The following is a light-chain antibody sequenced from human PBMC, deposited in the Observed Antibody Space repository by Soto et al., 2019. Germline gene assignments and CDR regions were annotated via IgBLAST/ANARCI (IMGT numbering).Light chain of an antibody. CDR3: QQYNNWPPWT. CDR1: QSVSYN. J-gene: IGKJ1*01. CDR2: RAS. V-gene: IGKV3-15*01. Sequence: EIVVTQSPATLSVSPGEGATLSCRASQSVSYNVAWYQQRPGQAPRLLIYRASTRAPGIPARFSGTGSGTEFTLTNTRLQSEDVAIYYCQQYNNWPPWTFGPGTKVEIK.